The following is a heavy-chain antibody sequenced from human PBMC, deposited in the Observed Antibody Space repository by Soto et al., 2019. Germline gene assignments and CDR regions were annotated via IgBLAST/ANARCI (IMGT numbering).Heavy chain of an antibody. Sequence: GGSLRLSCAASGFTFSSYAMSWVRQAPGKGLEWVSAISGSGGSTYYADSVKGRFTISRDNSKNTLYLQMNSLRAEDTAVYYCANAHADYYDSSPDWGQGTLVTVSS. CDR3: ANAHADYYDSSPD. D-gene: IGHD3-22*01. CDR1: GFTFSSYA. J-gene: IGHJ4*02. CDR2: ISGSGGST. V-gene: IGHV3-23*01.